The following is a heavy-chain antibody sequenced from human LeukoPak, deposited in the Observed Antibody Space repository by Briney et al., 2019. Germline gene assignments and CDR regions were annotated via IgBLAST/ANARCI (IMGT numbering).Heavy chain of an antibody. CDR3: ARGSRSSMDMFDY. V-gene: IGHV4-4*07. CDR1: GGSISTYY. J-gene: IGHJ4*02. Sequence: SETLSLTCTVSGGSISTYYWSWIRQPAGKGLEWLGRIYSGGSSNYNPSLKSRLTMSVDTSKNQFSLKLTSVTAADTAVYYCARGSRSSMDMFDYWGQGTLVTVSS. D-gene: IGHD2/OR15-2a*01. CDR2: IYSGGSS.